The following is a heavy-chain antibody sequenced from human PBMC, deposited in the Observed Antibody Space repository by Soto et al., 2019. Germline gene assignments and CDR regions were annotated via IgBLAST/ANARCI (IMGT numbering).Heavy chain of an antibody. CDR2: IRQDGRDK. J-gene: IGHJ2*01. CDR3: ARTGEPWLGYFDL. Sequence: EVQLVESGGDLVQPGGSLRLSCAASGFTFSNYWMTWVRQAPGSGLEWVANIRQDGRDKYYVDSVKGRFTIYRDNAKNSLYLQMISLRVEDTAVYYCARTGEPWLGYFDLWGRGTLVTISS. D-gene: IGHD7-27*01. V-gene: IGHV3-7*01. CDR1: GFTFSNYW.